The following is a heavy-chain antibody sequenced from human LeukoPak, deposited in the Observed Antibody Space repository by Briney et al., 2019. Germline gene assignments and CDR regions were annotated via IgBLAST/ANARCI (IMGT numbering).Heavy chain of an antibody. CDR3: AKDGAIAAAGNDYYYYYMDV. J-gene: IGHJ6*03. D-gene: IGHD6-13*01. V-gene: IGHV3-23*01. CDR2: ISGSGGST. Sequence: GGSLRLSCAASGFTFSSYAMSWVRQAPGKGLEWVSAISGSGGSTYYADSVKGRFTISRDNSKNTLYLQMNSLRAEDTAVYYCAKDGAIAAAGNDYYYYYMDVWGKGTTVTISS. CDR1: GFTFSSYA.